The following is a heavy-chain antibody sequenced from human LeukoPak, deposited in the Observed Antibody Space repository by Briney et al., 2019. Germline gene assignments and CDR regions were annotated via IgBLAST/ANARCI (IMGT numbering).Heavy chain of an antibody. D-gene: IGHD3-16*02. Sequence: GESLKISCKGSGYSFTSYWIGWVRQMPGKGLEWMGIIYPGDSDTRYSPSFQGQVTISADKSISPAYLQWSSLKASDTAMYYCARRENYDYVWGSYRLADWGQGSLVTVSS. CDR1: GYSFTSYW. CDR2: IYPGDSDT. J-gene: IGHJ4*02. CDR3: ARRENYDYVWGSYRLAD. V-gene: IGHV5-51*01.